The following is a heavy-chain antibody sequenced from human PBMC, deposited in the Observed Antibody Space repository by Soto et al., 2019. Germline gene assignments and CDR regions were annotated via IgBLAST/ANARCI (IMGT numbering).Heavy chain of an antibody. CDR1: GFTVTTNH. J-gene: IGHJ4*02. D-gene: IGHD4-17*01. CDR2: FYGDATS. CDR3: AGYGGNSV. Sequence: EMQLVESGGGLTQPGGSLRLSCAVSGFTVTTNHVTWVRQATGEGLQWVSTFYGDATSYYADSVKGRFTISRDNSKNTVFLQMNSLRVEDTAVYYCAGYGGNSVWGQGTLVTVSS. V-gene: IGHV3-53*01.